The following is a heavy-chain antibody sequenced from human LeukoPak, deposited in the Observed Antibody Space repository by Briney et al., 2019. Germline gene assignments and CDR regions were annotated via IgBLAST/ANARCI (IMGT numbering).Heavy chain of an antibody. CDR3: ASGTSAVADIAYDY. CDR2: ISVYNGNT. J-gene: IGHJ4*02. V-gene: IGHV1-18*01. Sequence: SSVKVSCKASGYTFTSYGISWVRQAPGQGLEWMGWISVYNGNTNYAQKLQGRVTMTTDTSTSTAYMELRSLRSDDTAVYYSASGTSAVADIAYDYWGQGTLVTVSS. CDR1: GYTFTSYG. D-gene: IGHD6-13*01.